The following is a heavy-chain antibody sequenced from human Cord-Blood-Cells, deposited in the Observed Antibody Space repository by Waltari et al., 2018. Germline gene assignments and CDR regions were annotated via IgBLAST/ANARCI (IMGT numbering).Heavy chain of an antibody. V-gene: IGHV4-34*01. CDR1: GVSFSGYY. CDR2: INHSGST. CDR3: ATRNSSTAPFDY. J-gene: IGHJ4*02. D-gene: IGHD6-13*01. Sequence: QVQLQQWGAGLLKPSETLSLTCAVYGVSFSGYYWSCTRQPPGKGLEWIGEINHSGSTNYSPSLKSRVTISVDTSKNQFSLKLSSVTAADTAVYYCATRNSSTAPFDYWGQGTLVTVSS.